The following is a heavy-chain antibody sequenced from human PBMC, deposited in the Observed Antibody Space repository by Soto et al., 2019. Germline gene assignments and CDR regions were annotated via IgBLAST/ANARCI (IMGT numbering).Heavy chain of an antibody. V-gene: IGHV3-23*01. CDR3: AKSPGGYYSFDI. CDR2: ITSGGGDT. CDR1: GFTFSNYA. J-gene: IGHJ3*02. Sequence: GSLRLSCEASGFTFSNYAMSWVRQVPGKGLEWVSGITSGGGDTYYVDSVKGRFTISRDNSKNTLYLQMNSLRAEDTAVYYCAKSPGGYYSFDIWGQGTMVTVSS. D-gene: IGHD3-3*01.